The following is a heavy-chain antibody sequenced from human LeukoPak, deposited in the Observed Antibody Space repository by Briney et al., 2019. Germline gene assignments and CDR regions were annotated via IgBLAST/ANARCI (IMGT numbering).Heavy chain of an antibody. J-gene: IGHJ4*02. D-gene: IGHD3-22*01. CDR2: IQSKTDTGTI. CDR3: TTVSYYDSSGYGY. CDR1: GFTFSNVW. Sequence: GGSLRLSCEASGFTFSNVWMSWVRQAPGKGLEWVGRIQSKTDTGTIEYAAPVKGRFTISRDDSKNTLYLQMNSLKTEDTAVYYCTTVSYYDSSGYGYWGQGTLVTLSS. V-gene: IGHV3-15*01.